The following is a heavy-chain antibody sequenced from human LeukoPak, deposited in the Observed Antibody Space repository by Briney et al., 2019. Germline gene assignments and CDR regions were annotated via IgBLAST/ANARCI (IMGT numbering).Heavy chain of an antibody. CDR1: GFTFDDYA. Sequence: GGSLRLSCAASGFTFDDYAMHWVRQAPGKGLEWVSGISWNSGSIGYAESVKGRFTISRDNAKNSLYLQMNSLRAEDTALYYCAKEDRRGRHFDYWGQGTLVTVSS. J-gene: IGHJ4*02. CDR2: ISWNSGSI. CDR3: AKEDRRGRHFDY. V-gene: IGHV3-9*01. D-gene: IGHD3-16*01.